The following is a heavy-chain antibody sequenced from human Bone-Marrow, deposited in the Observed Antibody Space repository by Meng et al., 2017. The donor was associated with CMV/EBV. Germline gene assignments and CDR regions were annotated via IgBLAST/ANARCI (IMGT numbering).Heavy chain of an antibody. V-gene: IGHV4-39*07. J-gene: IGHJ4*02. D-gene: IGHD2-8*01. CDR1: GGSISSSSYY. CDR3: AKIDIGYCTNGVCYTDDY. CDR2: IYYSGST. Sequence: GSLRLSCTVSGGSISSSSYYWGWIRQPPGKGLEWIGSIYYSGSTYYNPSLKSRVTISVDTSKNQFSLKLSSVTAADTAVYYCAKIDIGYCTNGVCYTDDYWGQGTLVTVSS.